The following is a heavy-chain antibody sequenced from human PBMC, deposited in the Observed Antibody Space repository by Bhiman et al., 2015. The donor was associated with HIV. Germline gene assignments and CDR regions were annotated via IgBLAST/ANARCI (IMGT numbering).Heavy chain of an antibody. V-gene: IGHV3-21*01. CDR1: GFSFSYYT. J-gene: IGHJ4*02. Sequence: EVQLVESGGGLVKPGGSLRLSCAASGFSFSYYTMHWVRQAPGKGLEWVSSVSSTSSYIYYADSVKGRFSISRDNAQNSLSLQMNSLRAEDTAVYYCAREGLIAARRDFDCWGQGTLVTVSS. CDR2: VSSTSSYI. CDR3: AREGLIAARRDFDC. D-gene: IGHD6-6*01.